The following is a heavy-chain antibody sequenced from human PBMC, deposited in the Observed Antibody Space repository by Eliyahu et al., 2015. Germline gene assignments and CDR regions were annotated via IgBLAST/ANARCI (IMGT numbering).Heavy chain of an antibody. CDR1: GFVFEDYA. V-gene: IGHV3-9*01. CDR2: INWNSGTI. CDR3: AKDLXYDINVHLDH. Sequence: EVQLVESGGGLAQPGRSLRLSCXASGFVFEDYAMNWVRQSPGKGLEWVSGINWNSGTIAYADSVRGRFTISRDNAKQSLFLQMDSLRPEDAALYYCAKDLXYDINVHLDHWGQGTLVTVSS. D-gene: IGHD3-22*01. J-gene: IGHJ1*01.